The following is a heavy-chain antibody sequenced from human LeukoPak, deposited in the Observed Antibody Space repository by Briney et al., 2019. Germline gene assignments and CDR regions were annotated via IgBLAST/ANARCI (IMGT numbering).Heavy chain of an antibody. V-gene: IGHV4-39*02. CDR1: GGSISSNNYY. J-gene: IGHJ4*02. CDR3: ARTYDYVWGSYRSHSFDS. CDR2: LYHTGSA. Sequence: SETLSLTCTVSGGSISSNNYYWGWIRQPPVKGLEWIGSLYHTGSAYYNPSLKSRVTISMDVSKNHFSLKLSSVTAADTAVYYCARTYDYVWGSYRSHSFDSWGQGTLVTVSS. D-gene: IGHD3-16*02.